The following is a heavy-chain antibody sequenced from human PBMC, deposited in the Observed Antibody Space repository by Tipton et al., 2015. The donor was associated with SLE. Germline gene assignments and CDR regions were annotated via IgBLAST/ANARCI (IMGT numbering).Heavy chain of an antibody. J-gene: IGHJ4*02. CDR1: GGSSSGYY. V-gene: IGHV4-34*01. Sequence: TLSLTCAVNGGSSSGYYWSWIRQSLGKALEWIGDIHDSGSSNYNPSLKSRVSISVDTSKNQISLKLNSVTAADTAVYYCARGRVDYIRGTYRPSSFDYWGQGTQVTVSS. CDR2: IHDSGSS. CDR3: ARGRVDYIRGTYRPSSFDY. D-gene: IGHD3-16*02.